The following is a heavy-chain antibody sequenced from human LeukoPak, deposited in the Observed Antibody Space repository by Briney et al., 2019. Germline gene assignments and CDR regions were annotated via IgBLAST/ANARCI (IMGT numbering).Heavy chain of an antibody. J-gene: IGHJ4*02. D-gene: IGHD6-13*01. CDR1: GFTFGSYA. CDR3: AKSVYSSSWYGLSYFDY. CDR2: VSGSGGST. Sequence: PGGSLRLSCAASGFTFGSYAMNWVRQAPGKGLEWVSAVSGSGGSTYYADSVKGRFTISRDNSKNTLSLQMNGLRAEDTAVYYCAKSVYSSSWYGLSYFDYWGQGTLVTVSA. V-gene: IGHV3-23*01.